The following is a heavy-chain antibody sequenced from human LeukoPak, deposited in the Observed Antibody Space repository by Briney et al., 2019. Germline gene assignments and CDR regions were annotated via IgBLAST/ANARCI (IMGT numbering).Heavy chain of an antibody. CDR1: GGTFISYA. CDR3: ARGTGVRVDY. J-gene: IGHJ4*02. V-gene: IGHV1-69*04. CDR2: IIPILGIA. Sequence: ASVKVSCKASGGTFISYAISWVRQAPGQGLEWMGRIIPILGIANYAQKFQGRVTITADKSTGTAYMELSSLRSEDTAVYYCARGTGVRVDYWGQGTLVTVSS. D-gene: IGHD1-14*01.